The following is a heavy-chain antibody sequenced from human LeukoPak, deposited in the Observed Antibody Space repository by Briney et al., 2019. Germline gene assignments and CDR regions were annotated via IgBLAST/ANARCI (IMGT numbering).Heavy chain of an antibody. V-gene: IGHV4-39*07. J-gene: IGHJ4*02. CDR2: IYYSGST. Sequence: SETLSLTCTVSGGSISSSSYYWGWIRQPPGKGLEWIGSIYYSGSTYYNPSLKSRVTISVDTSKNQFSLKLSSVTAADTAVYYCASRYYYDSSGYYSRVYYFDYWGQGTLVTVSS. D-gene: IGHD3-22*01. CDR3: ASRYYYDSSGYYSRVYYFDY. CDR1: GGSISSSSYY.